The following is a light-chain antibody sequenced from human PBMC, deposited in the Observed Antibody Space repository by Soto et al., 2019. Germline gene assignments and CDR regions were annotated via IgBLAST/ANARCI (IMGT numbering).Light chain of an antibody. Sequence: EIVMTQSPATLSVSPGERATLSCRASQSVSSNLAWYQQKPGQAPRLLIFGTSSRVTGIPDRFSGSGSGTDFTLTISRLEPEDFAVYYCQQYGSSRITFGQGTRLEIK. CDR2: GTS. V-gene: IGKV3-20*01. CDR3: QQYGSSRIT. J-gene: IGKJ5*01. CDR1: QSVSSN.